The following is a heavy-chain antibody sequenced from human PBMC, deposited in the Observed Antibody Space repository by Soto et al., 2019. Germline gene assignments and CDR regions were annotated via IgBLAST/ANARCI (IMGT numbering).Heavy chain of an antibody. CDR1: GFTFSSYG. CDR3: GGVGGRDYYYYYGMDV. Sequence: QVQLVESGGGVVQPGRSLRLSCAASGFTFSSYGMHWVRQAPGKGLEWVAVIWYDGSNKYYADSVKGRFTISRDNSKNTLYLQMNSLRAEDTAVYYCGGVGGRDYYYYYGMDVWGQGTTVTVSS. V-gene: IGHV3-33*01. J-gene: IGHJ6*02. D-gene: IGHD1-26*01. CDR2: IWYDGSNK.